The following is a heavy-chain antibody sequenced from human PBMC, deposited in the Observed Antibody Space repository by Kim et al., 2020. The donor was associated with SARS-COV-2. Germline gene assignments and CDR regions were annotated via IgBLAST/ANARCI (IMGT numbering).Heavy chain of an antibody. V-gene: IGHV3-23*01. J-gene: IGHJ4*02. CDR3: AKVRDYYDSSGYKYYFDY. CDR2: ISGSSGST. Sequence: GGSLRLSCAASGFTFSSYAMNWVRQAPGKGLEWVSAISGSSGSTYYADSVTGRFTISRDNSKNTLYLQMNSLRAEDRAVYYCAKVRDYYDSSGYKYYFDYWGQGTLVTVSS. CDR1: GFTFSSYA. D-gene: IGHD3-22*01.